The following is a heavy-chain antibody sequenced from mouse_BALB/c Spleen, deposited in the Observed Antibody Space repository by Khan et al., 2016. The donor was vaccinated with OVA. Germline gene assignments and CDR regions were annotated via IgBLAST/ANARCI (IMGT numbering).Heavy chain of an antibody. J-gene: IGHJ3*01. CDR3: ANHGSSSAWFTY. CDR2: INPSTGYT. V-gene: IGHV1-7*01. Sequence: QVQLQQSGAELAKPGASVKMSCKASGYTFTSYWMHWVKQRPGQGLEWIGYINPSTGYTEYNQKFKDKATLPADKTSSTAYRQLSSLTSEDSAVYYCANHGSSSAWFTYWGQGTLVTVSA. CDR1: GYTFTSYW. D-gene: IGHD1-1*01.